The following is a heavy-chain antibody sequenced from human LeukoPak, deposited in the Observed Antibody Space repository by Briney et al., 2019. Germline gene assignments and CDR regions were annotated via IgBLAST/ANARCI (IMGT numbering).Heavy chain of an antibody. CDR1: GGSFGGYY. D-gene: IGHD5-18*01. CDR3: ARGRLGGYSYGYAFDY. J-gene: IGHJ4*02. CDR2: INHSGST. Sequence: SETLSLTCAVYGGSFGGYYWSWIRQPPGKGLEWIGEINHSGSTNYNPSLKSRVTISVDTSKNQFSLKLSSVTAADTAVYYCARGRLGGYSYGYAFDYWGQGTLVTVSS. V-gene: IGHV4-34*01.